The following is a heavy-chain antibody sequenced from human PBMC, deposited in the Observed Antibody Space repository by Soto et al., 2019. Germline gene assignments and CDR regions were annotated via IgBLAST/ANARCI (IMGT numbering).Heavy chain of an antibody. V-gene: IGHV4-31*03. D-gene: IGHD6-13*01. CDR1: GGYISSGGYS. Sequence: SETLSLTCTVSGGYISSGGYSWSWIRQHPGKGLEWIGYIYYSGSTYYNPSLKSRVTISVDTSKNQFSLKLSSVTAADTAVYYCARESTGSSWDFDYWGQGTLVTVSS. CDR2: IYYSGST. J-gene: IGHJ4*02. CDR3: ARESTGSSWDFDY.